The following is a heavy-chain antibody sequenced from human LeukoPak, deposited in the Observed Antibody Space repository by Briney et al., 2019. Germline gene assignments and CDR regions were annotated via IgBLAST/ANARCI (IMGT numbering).Heavy chain of an antibody. CDR1: GGTFSSYA. J-gene: IGHJ4*02. CDR2: IIPIFGTA. V-gene: IGHV1-69*05. CDR3: AREGCSSTSCYSGDLDY. D-gene: IGHD2-2*01. Sequence: GASVNVSCKASGGTFSSYAISWVRQTPGQGLERMGGIIPIFGTANYAQKFQGRVTISTDESTSTAYMELSSLRSEDTAVYYCAREGCSSTSCYSGDLDYWGQGTLVTVSS.